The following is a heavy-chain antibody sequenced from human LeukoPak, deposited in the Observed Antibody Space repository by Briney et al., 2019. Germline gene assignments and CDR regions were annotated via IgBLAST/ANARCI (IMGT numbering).Heavy chain of an antibody. CDR2: ISYDGSNK. D-gene: IGHD5-12*01. V-gene: IGHV3-30*04. Sequence: PGGSLRLSCAASGFTFSSYAMHWVRQAPGKGLEWVALISYDGSNKNYADSVKGRLTISRDISKNTLYVQMNSLRPEDTAVYYCARGPSGYHNTGGQGTLVTVSS. CDR3: ARGPSGYHNT. CDR1: GFTFSSYA. J-gene: IGHJ4*02.